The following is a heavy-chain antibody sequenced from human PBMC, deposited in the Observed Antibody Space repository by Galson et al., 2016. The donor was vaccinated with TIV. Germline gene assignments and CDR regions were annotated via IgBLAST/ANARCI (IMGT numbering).Heavy chain of an antibody. CDR1: GLTFRNFA. V-gene: IGHV3-23*01. CDR2: ISGDARNT. J-gene: IGHJ4*02. Sequence: GLTFRNFAMSWVRQAPGKGLEWVSTISGDARNTYYADSVKGRFIVSRDNSQNTLFLQMDGLRVEATGVYYCAKDLDGDTALWGQGTLVAVSS. D-gene: IGHD4-17*01. CDR3: AKDLDGDTAL.